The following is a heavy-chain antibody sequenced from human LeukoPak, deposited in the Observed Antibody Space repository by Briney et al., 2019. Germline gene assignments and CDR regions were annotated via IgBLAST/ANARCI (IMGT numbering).Heavy chain of an antibody. CDR3: ARDTITIHGGAFDI. CDR1: GGSISSYY. J-gene: IGHJ3*02. V-gene: IGHV4-59*01. CDR2: IYYSGST. D-gene: IGHD3-3*01. Sequence: PSETLSLTCTVSGGSISSYYWSWIRQPPGKGLEWIGYIYYSGSTNYNPSLKSRVTISVDTSKNRFSLKLSSVTAADTAVYYCARDTITIHGGAFDIWGQGTMVTVSS.